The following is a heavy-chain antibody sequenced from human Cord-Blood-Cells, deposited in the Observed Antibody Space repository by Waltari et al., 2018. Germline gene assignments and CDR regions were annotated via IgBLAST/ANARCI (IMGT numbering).Heavy chain of an antibody. J-gene: IGHJ6*03. CDR3: ARAQACSGGSCYYYYYYMDV. D-gene: IGHD2-15*01. CDR2: MDPNGGKT. CDR1: GYTFTSYD. V-gene: IGHV1-8*03. Sequence: QVQLVQSGAEVKKPGASVKVSCKASGYTFTSYDINWVRQATGQGLEWMGWMDPNGGKTGYGQKFQGRVTITRITSISTAYMELSSLRSEDTAVYYCARAQACSGGSCYYYYYYMDVWGKATTVTVSS.